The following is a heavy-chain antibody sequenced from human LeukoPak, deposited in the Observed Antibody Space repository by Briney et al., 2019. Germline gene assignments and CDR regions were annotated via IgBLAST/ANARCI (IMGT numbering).Heavy chain of an antibody. CDR3: ARRGYSGYGV. D-gene: IGHD5-12*01. J-gene: IGHJ4*02. V-gene: IGHV4-34*01. Sequence: SETLSLTCDVYVGSFSGYYWSWIRQPPGKGLEWIGEINHSGSTNYNPSLKSRVTISVDTSKNQFSLKLSSVTAADTAVYYCARRGYSGYGVWGQGTLVTVSS. CDR1: VGSFSGYY. CDR2: INHSGST.